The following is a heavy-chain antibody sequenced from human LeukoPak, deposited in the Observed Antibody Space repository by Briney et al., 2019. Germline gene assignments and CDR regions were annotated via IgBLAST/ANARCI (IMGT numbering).Heavy chain of an antibody. CDR3: ARRVRYRNYGRNDAFDI. CDR2: INHSGST. Sequence: SETLSLTCAVYGGSFSGYYWSWIRQPPGKGLEWIGEINHSGSTNYNPSLKSRVTISVDTSKNQFSLKLSSVTAADTAVYYCARRVRYRNYGRNDAFDIWGQGTMVTVSS. CDR1: GGSFSGYY. V-gene: IGHV4-34*01. J-gene: IGHJ3*02. D-gene: IGHD4-11*01.